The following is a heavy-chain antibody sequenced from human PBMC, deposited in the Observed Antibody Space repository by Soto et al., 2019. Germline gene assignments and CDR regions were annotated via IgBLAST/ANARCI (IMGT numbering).Heavy chain of an antibody. J-gene: IGHJ5*02. V-gene: IGHV4-4*07. CDR3: ARDHTDFWSSGFDP. CDR2: IYSSGST. D-gene: IGHD3-3*01. CDR1: GGSISSYY. Sequence: SETLSLTCTVSGGSISSYYWSWIRQPAGKGLEWIGRIYSSGSTNYNPSLKSRVTMSVDTSKNHFSLQLRSVTAADTAVYYCARDHTDFWSSGFDPWGQGTLVTVSS.